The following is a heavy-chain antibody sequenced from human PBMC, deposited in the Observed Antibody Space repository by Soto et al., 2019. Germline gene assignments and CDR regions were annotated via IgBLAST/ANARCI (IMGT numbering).Heavy chain of an antibody. V-gene: IGHV1-69*13. Sequence: ASVKVSCKASGGTFSRYTITWVRQAPGQGLEWMGGITPMFGTPNYAQKFQGRVTITADESTSTAYMELSSLRSEDTAMYYCARDGTLYDSSAYYYLYWGQGTLVTVYS. CDR3: ARDGTLYDSSAYYYLY. J-gene: IGHJ4*02. CDR1: GGTFSRYT. CDR2: ITPMFGTP. D-gene: IGHD3-22*01.